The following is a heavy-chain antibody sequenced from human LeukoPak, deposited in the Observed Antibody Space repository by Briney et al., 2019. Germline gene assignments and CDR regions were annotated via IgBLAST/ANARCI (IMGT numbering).Heavy chain of an antibody. V-gene: IGHV3-48*03. CDR1: GFTFSNYE. CDR2: ISSSGSTI. D-gene: IGHD5-18*01. Sequence: PGGSLRLSCAASGFTFSNYEMNWVSQAPGKGLEWVSYISSSGSTIYYADSVKGRFTISRDNAKNSLYLQMNSLRAEDTAVYYCARDDSYGLDYWGQGTRVTVSS. CDR3: ARDDSYGLDY. J-gene: IGHJ4*02.